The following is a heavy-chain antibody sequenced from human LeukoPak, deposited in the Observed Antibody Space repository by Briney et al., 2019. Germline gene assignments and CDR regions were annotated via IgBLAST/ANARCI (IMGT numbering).Heavy chain of an antibody. D-gene: IGHD2-8*01. CDR3: ARDDGYCTNIDTSSCYGYFDS. CDR2: IYHSGNT. CDR1: DYSIGNGYY. V-gene: IGHV4-38-2*02. Sequence: SETLSLTCSVSDYSIGNGYYWGWIRQPPGKGLEWIGNIYHSGNTYYNPSLESRVTISRDLSENQFSLKLSPVTAADTAVYFCARDDGYCTNIDTSSCYGYFDSWGQGTLVIVSS. J-gene: IGHJ4*02.